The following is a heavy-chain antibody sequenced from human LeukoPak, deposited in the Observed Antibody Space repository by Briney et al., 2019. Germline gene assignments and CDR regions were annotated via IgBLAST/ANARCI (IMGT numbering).Heavy chain of an antibody. CDR1: GYTFTSYG. J-gene: IGHJ6*02. D-gene: IGHD6-13*01. CDR2: ISAYNGNT. V-gene: IGHV1-18*01. Sequence: GASVKVSCKASGYTFTSYGISWGRQAPGQGLEWMGWISAYNGNTNYAQKLQGRVTMTTDTTTSTAYMELRSLRSDDTAVYYCARAFSSSWPYYYYYGMDVWGQGTTVTVSS. CDR3: ARAFSSSWPYYYYYGMDV.